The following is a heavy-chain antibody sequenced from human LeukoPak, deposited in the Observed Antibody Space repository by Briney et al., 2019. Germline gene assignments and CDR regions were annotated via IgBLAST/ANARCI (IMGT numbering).Heavy chain of an antibody. CDR1: TFTFSDYG. J-gene: IGHJ6*03. D-gene: IGHD3-16*02. V-gene: IGHV3-30*02. CDR2: IRYDGKKT. CDR3: AKDGVILAPGIYWYMDV. Sequence: GGSPRLSCVGSTFTFSDYGMHWVRQAPGKGLEWVAFIRYDGKKTYYADSAKGRFTISRDNSKNTLYLEMNSLRAEDTAVFYCAKDGVILAPGIYWYMDVWGRGTTVTVSS.